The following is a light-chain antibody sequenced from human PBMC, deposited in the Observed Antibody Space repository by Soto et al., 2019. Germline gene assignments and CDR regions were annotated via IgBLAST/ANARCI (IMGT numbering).Light chain of an antibody. CDR1: SSDVGAYNR. CDR2: EVS. Sequence: QSVLTQPPSASGSPGQSVTISCTGTSSDVGAYNRVSWYQHHPGKAPKLMIYEVSKRPSGVPDRFSGSKSGNTASLTVSGLQDEDEADYYCTSYVGSSNFNWVFGGGTKLTVL. CDR3: TSYVGSSNFNWV. J-gene: IGLJ3*02. V-gene: IGLV2-8*01.